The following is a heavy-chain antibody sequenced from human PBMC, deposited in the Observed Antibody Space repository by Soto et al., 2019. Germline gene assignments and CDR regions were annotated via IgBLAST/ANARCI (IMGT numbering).Heavy chain of an antibody. CDR2: IRSKAHSYAT. J-gene: IGHJ4*02. CDR3: NVGELTTSDNIPFDY. D-gene: IGHD1-20*01. V-gene: IGHV3-73*01. Sequence: EVQLVESGGGLVQPGGSLKLSCAASGFTFSGSAMHWVRQASGKGLEWVGRIRSKAHSYATSYGASVRGRFTISRDDSKNMAYLQMNSLKTEDTAVYYCNVGELTTSDNIPFDYWGQGTLVTVSS. CDR1: GFTFSGSA.